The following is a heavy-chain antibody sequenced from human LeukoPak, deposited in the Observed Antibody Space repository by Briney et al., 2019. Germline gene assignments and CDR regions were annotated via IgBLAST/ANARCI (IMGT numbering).Heavy chain of an antibody. J-gene: IGHJ4*02. CDR2: IYYSGST. CDR3: ASGGYDDYFDY. V-gene: IGHV4-59*01. Sequence: SETLSLTCTVSGGSISNYYWSWIRQPPGKGLEWIGYIYYSGSTNYNPSLKSRVTISVDTSKNQFSLKLSSVTAADTAVYYCASGGYDDYFDYWGRGTLVTVSS. CDR1: GGSISNYY. D-gene: IGHD5-12*01.